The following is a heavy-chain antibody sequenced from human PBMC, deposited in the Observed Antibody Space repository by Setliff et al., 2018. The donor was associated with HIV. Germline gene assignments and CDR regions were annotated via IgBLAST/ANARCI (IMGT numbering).Heavy chain of an antibody. J-gene: IGHJ6*03. CDR3: ARGLSIFGVATPGFYSFMDV. CDR1: GGSISSSSYY. CDR2: IYYSGSS. Sequence: SETLSLTCTVSGGSISSSSYYWGWIRQSPGKGLEWIGNIYYSGSSNYNPSLKSRVSISLDTSKKQVSLKLNSVTAADTAVYYCARGLSIFGVATPGFYSFMDVWGKGTTVTVS. V-gene: IGHV4-39*07. D-gene: IGHD3-3*01.